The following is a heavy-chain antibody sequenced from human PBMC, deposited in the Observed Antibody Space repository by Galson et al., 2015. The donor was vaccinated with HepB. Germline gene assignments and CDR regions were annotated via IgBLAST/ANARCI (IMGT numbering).Heavy chain of an antibody. V-gene: IGHV3-30*04. Sequence: SLRLSCAVSGFSFSSYAMHWVRQAPGKGLEWVAVLSNDGSKKYYADSVKGRFTISRDNSKNTLYLQMNSLRAEDTAVYYCARDRTVTMVDYWGQGTLVTVSS. J-gene: IGHJ4*02. CDR3: ARDRTVTMVDY. CDR2: LSNDGSKK. CDR1: GFSFSSYA. D-gene: IGHD3-10*01.